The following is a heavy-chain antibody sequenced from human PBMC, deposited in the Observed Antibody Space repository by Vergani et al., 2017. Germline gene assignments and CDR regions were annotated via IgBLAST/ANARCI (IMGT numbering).Heavy chain of an antibody. D-gene: IGHD3-3*01. CDR3: ARAGNDFWSGYLYYYYYGMDV. CDR1: GFTFSSYW. Sequence: EVQLVESGGGLVKPGGSLRLSCAASGFTFSSYWMSWVRQAPGKGLEWVANIKQDGSEKYYVDSVKGRFTISRDNAKNSLYLQMNSLRAEDTAVYYCARAGNDFWSGYLYYYYYGMDVWGQGTTVTVSS. J-gene: IGHJ6*02. CDR2: IKQDGSEK. V-gene: IGHV3-7*01.